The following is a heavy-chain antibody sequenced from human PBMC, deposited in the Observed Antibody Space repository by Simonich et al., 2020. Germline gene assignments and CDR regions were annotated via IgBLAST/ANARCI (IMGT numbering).Heavy chain of an antibody. J-gene: IGHJ3*02. V-gene: IGHV1-18*01. CDR3: ARSTTGTTAFDI. Sequence: QVQLVQSGAEVKKPGASVKVSCKASGSTFTSYGSSWVGRAPGQGLEWMGWISAYNGNTNYAQKRQGRVTMTTDTSTSTAYMELRSLRSDDTAVYYCARSTTGTTAFDIWGQGTMVTVSS. CDR1: GSTFTSYG. D-gene: IGHD1-1*01. CDR2: ISAYNGNT.